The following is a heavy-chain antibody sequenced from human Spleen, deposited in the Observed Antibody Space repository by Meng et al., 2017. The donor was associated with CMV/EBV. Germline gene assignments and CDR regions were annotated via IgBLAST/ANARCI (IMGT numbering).Heavy chain of an antibody. CDR3: ARGGGMAYGDYVGWFDP. D-gene: IGHD4-17*01. Sequence: QVQVMQSGDEVQKPGAVVKVSCKASGSSFTGCYMYCVRQVPGQGPEWMGWINPNSGGTNYAEKVEGRVNMPRDTSISTAYMELSRLRSDDTAVYYCARGGGMAYGDYVGWFDPWGQGTLVTVSS. CDR2: INPNSGGT. J-gene: IGHJ5*02. CDR1: GSSFTGCY. V-gene: IGHV1-2*02.